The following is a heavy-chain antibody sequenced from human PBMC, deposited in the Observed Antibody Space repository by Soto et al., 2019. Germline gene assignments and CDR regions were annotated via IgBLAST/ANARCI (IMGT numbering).Heavy chain of an antibody. CDR1: GYTFNSYW. CDR3: ARLPRADPNTGFRGVFDY. CDR2: IYPGDSGT. D-gene: IGHD3-16*01. V-gene: IGHV5-51*01. Sequence: GESLKISCKGSGYTFNSYWIAWLRQMPGQGLEWMAIIYPGDSGTRYSPSFQGQVTSSVDRSTNIAYLQWSSLKASDTGIYFCARLPRADPNTGFRGVFDYWGQGTLVTVSS. J-gene: IGHJ4*02.